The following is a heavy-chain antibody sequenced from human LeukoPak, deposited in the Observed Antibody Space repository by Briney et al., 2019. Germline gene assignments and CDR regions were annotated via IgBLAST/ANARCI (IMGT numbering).Heavy chain of an antibody. CDR1: GGTFSSYA. CDR2: IIPIFGTA. CDR3: ARGDPEMATIPYHFDY. V-gene: IGHV1-69*13. J-gene: IGHJ4*02. D-gene: IGHD5-24*01. Sequence: SVKVSCKASGGTFSSYAISWVRQAPGQGLEWMGGIIPIFGTANYAQKFQGRVTITADESTNTAYMELSSLRSEDTAVYYCARGDPEMATIPYHFDYWGQGTLVTVSS.